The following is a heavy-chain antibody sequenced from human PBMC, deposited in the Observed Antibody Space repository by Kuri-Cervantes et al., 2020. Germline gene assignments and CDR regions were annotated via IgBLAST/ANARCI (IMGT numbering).Heavy chain of an antibody. CDR1: GFTFSSYW. CDR2: IKQDGSEK. CDR3: ARDKGIYDPSGVRGYYFDY. D-gene: IGHD3-22*01. Sequence: GESLKISCAASGFTFSSYWMSWVRQAPGKGLEWVANIKQDGSEKYYVDSVKGRFTISRDNAKNSLYLQMNSLRAEDTAVYYCARDKGIYDPSGVRGYYFDYWGQGTLVTVSS. J-gene: IGHJ4*02. V-gene: IGHV3-7*03.